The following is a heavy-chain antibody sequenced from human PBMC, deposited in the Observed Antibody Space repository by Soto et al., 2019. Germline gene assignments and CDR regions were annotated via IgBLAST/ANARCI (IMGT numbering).Heavy chain of an antibody. CDR2: ISSADST. V-gene: IGHV3-23*01. Sequence: EVKLLESGGGLVQPGGSLRLACAASGFTFSSYAMSWVRQAPGKGLEWASTISSADSTYYADSVKGRFTISRDNSKNTLYLQMNSLRGEDTAVYYCAKGEAVAGTEFDYWGQGTLVTVSS. CDR1: GFTFSSYA. J-gene: IGHJ4*02. D-gene: IGHD6-13*01. CDR3: AKGEAVAGTEFDY.